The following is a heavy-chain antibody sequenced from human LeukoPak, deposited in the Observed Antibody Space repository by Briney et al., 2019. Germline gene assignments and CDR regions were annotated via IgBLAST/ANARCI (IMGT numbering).Heavy chain of an antibody. D-gene: IGHD2/OR15-2a*01. CDR3: AKYVSAKGPPYALDV. V-gene: IGHV3-23*01. Sequence: GGSLRLSCAASEFTFSSYAMQWVRQAPGKGLEWASGISASGSSTWYADSVKGRFTISRDNSENTLYLQMNSLRAEDTAVYYCAKYVSAKGPPYALDVWGQGTAVTVSS. J-gene: IGHJ6*02. CDR1: EFTFSSYA. CDR2: ISASGSST.